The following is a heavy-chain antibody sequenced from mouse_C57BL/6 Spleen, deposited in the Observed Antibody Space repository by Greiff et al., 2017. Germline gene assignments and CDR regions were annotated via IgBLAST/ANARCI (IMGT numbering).Heavy chain of an antibody. J-gene: IGHJ4*01. CDR1: GYSFTGYY. Sequence: EVQLQQSGPELVKPGASVKISCKASGYSFTGYYMNWVKQSPEKSLEWIGEINPSTGGTTYNQKFKAKATLTVDKSSSTAYMQRKSLTSEDSAVYYCARGWDVDYAMDYWGQGTSVTVSS. CDR3: ARGWDVDYAMDY. CDR2: INPSTGGT. D-gene: IGHD4-1*01. V-gene: IGHV1-42*01.